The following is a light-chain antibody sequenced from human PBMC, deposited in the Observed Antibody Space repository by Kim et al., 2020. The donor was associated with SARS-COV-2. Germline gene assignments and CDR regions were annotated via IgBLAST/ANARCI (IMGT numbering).Light chain of an antibody. CDR2: KAS. V-gene: IGKV1-5*03. CDR1: QSISGW. CDR3: QQYHSRGT. J-gene: IGKJ1*01. Sequence: DIQMTQSPSTLSASVGDRVTITCRASQSISGWLAWYQQKPGKAPILLIYKASALQSVVPSRFSGSGSGTEFTLTISSLQPDDFATYYCQQYHSRGTFGQGTKVDIK.